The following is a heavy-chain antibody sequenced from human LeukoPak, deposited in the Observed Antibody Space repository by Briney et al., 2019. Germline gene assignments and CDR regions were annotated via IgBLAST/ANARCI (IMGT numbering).Heavy chain of an antibody. CDR1: GYSISSGYY. J-gene: IGHJ1*01. CDR2: IHHSGST. D-gene: IGHD6-13*01. CDR3: ARVAAGIGFFQH. V-gene: IGHV4-38-2*02. Sequence: PSETLSLTCIVSGYSISSGYYWGWIRQPPGKGLEWIGNIHHSGSTYYNPSLKSRVTISVHTSKNQLSLKLTSVTAADTAVYYCARVAAGIGFFQHWGQGTLVTVSS.